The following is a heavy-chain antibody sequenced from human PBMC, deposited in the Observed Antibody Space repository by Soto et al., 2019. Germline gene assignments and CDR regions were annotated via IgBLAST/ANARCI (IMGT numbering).Heavy chain of an antibody. V-gene: IGHV4-39*01. Sequence: SETLSLTCTVSGGSIDGGSYYWGWIRQSPGKGLEWIGSMYSSGTTHYDPSLKSRVTMSVDTSKNQFSLKLSSVTAADTAVYYCARGRKGIPIWGQATLVTVS. D-gene: IGHD6-13*01. J-gene: IGHJ3*02. CDR1: GGSIDGGSYY. CDR3: ARGRKGIPI. CDR2: MYSSGTT.